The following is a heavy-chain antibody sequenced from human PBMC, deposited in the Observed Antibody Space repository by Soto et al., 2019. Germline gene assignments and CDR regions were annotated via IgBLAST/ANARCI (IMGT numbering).Heavy chain of an antibody. Sequence: SETLSLTCSVSGGSINSYYWSWIRQPPGKGLEWIGYIYYSGSTNYNPSLKSRVTISVDTSKNQFSLKLSSVTAADTAVYYCARRTHVSSGWYYFDYWGQGTLVTVSS. V-gene: IGHV4-59*01. J-gene: IGHJ4*02. CDR1: GGSINSYY. D-gene: IGHD6-19*01. CDR2: IYYSGST. CDR3: ARRTHVSSGWYYFDY.